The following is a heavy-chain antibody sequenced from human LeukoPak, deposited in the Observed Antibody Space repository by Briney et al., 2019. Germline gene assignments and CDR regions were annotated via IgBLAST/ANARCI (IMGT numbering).Heavy chain of an antibody. Sequence: GGSLRLSCAASGFTFTNYEMSWVRQAPGKGLEWLSSISGSGDSVFYADSVKGRFTISRDNSLNTPHLQMNSLRAEDTAFYYCGKGNTASRPGFVDWGQGTLVTVSS. CDR1: GFTFTNYE. V-gene: IGHV3-23*01. D-gene: IGHD5-18*01. CDR3: GKGNTASRPGFVD. CDR2: ISGSGDSV. J-gene: IGHJ4*02.